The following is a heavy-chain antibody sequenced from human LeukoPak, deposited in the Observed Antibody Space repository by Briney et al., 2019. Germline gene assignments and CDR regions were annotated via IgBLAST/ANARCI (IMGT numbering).Heavy chain of an antibody. Sequence: GGSLRLSCAASGFTFSSYAMSWVRQAPGKGLEWVSAISGSGGSTYYADSVKGRFTISRDNSKNTLYLQMNSLRAEDTAVYYCARCGGYSYGYYYYYGMDVWGQGTTVTVSS. V-gene: IGHV3-23*01. CDR2: ISGSGGST. CDR1: GFTFSSYA. J-gene: IGHJ6*02. D-gene: IGHD5-18*01. CDR3: ARCGGYSYGYYYYYGMDV.